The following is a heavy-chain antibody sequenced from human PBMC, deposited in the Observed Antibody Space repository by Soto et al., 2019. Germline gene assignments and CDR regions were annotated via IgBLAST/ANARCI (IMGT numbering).Heavy chain of an antibody. CDR2: IVPTVDTS. CDR1: GATFSSYA. D-gene: IGHD5-12*01. J-gene: IGHJ4*02. Sequence: QVQLVQSGAEVRQPASSVKVSCKTSGATFSSYAITWVRQAPGQGLEWMGGIVPTVDTSTYAQKCQGIVTITADKFTNTVYMELSSLRSDDTAVYYCVRVVAIPGYPDNWGQGTLVTASS. V-gene: IGHV1-69*14. CDR3: VRVVAIPGYPDN.